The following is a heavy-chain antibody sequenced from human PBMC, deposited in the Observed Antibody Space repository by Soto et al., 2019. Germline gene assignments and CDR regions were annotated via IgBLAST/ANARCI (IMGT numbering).Heavy chain of an antibody. D-gene: IGHD2-2*01. CDR3: ASTYVLGYCSSTSCPKETNWFDP. CDR1: GFTFSSYS. Sequence: EVQLVESGGGLVKPGGSLRLSCAASGFTFSSYSMNWVRQAPGKGLEWVSSISSSSSYIYYADSVKGRFTISRDNAKNSLYLQMNSRRAEDTAVYYCASTYVLGYCSSTSCPKETNWFDPWGQGTLVTVSS. CDR2: ISSSSSYI. V-gene: IGHV3-21*01. J-gene: IGHJ5*02.